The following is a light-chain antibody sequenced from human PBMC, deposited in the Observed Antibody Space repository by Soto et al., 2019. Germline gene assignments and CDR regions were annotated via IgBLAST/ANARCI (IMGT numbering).Light chain of an antibody. Sequence: VQVTQSPSSLSASVGDSVSITCRASQDIHTFLAWYRQRPGKAPELLMFDASTLQAGVPSRVSGGGSGTRFILTIRNLQPEDVATYYCQHYNKAPWMFGQGTKV. CDR2: DAS. CDR1: QDIHTF. CDR3: QHYNKAPWM. J-gene: IGKJ1*01. V-gene: IGKV1-27*01.